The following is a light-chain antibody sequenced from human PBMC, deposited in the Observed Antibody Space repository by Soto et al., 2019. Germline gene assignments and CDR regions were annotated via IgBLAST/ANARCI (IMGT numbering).Light chain of an antibody. Sequence: EIVLTQSPGTLSLSPGERATLSCRASQSVSSSFLAWYQQKPGQAPRLLIYGASNRATGIPDRFSGSGCGTDFTLTISRLEPEDFAVYYCQQYVTSPWAFGQGTKVAIE. J-gene: IGKJ1*01. CDR3: QQYVTSPWA. V-gene: IGKV3-20*01. CDR1: QSVSSSF. CDR2: GAS.